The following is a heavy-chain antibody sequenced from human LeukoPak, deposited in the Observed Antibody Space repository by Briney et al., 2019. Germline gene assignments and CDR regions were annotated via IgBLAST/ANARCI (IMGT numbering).Heavy chain of an antibody. CDR2: IIPIFGTA. D-gene: IGHD2-2*01. V-gene: IGHV1-69*01. J-gene: IGHJ4*02. Sequence: GASVKVSCKASGGTFSSYAISWVRQAPGQGLEWMGGIIPIFGTANYAQKFQGRVTITADESTSTAYMELSSLRSEDTAVYYCARELCGDIVVAYFDYWGQGTLVTVSS. CDR1: GGTFSSYA. CDR3: ARELCGDIVVAYFDY.